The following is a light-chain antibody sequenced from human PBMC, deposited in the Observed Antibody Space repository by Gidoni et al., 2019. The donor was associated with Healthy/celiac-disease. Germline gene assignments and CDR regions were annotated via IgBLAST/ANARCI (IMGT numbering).Light chain of an antibody. CDR1: QSLLHSNGYNY. V-gene: IGKV2-28*01. J-gene: IGKJ1*01. CDR3: RQALQTPT. Sequence: DIVMTPSPLSLPVTPGEPASISCRSSQSLLHSNGYNYLDWYLQKPGQSPQLLIYLGSNRASGVPDRFSGSGSGTDFTLKISRVEAEDVGVYYCRQALQTPTFGQGTKVEIK. CDR2: LGS.